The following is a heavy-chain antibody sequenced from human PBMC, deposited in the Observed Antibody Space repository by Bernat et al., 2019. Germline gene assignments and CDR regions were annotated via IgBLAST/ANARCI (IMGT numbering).Heavy chain of an antibody. V-gene: IGHV3-15*07. J-gene: IGHJ4*02. Sequence: EVQLVESGGGLVKPGGSLRLSCEASGFTFTNAGMIWVRQAPGKGLEWVGRIKSKNSGGTTDYAAPVKGRFTISRDDSKNTLYLQMNSLKTEDTAVYYCATEETAQTIAVAGTDYWGQGTLVTVSS. D-gene: IGHD6-19*01. CDR2: IKSKNSGGTT. CDR3: ATEETAQTIAVAGTDY. CDR1: GFTFTNAG.